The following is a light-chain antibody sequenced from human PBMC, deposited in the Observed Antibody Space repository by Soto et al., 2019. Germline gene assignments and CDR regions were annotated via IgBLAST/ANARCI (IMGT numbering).Light chain of an antibody. V-gene: IGKV1-5*01. Sequence: DIQMTQSPSTLSASVGDSVTITCRASQDISTWLAWYQQRPGKAPHLLIYDASRLQSGVPSRFSGSGSGTEFTLTVSSLQPDDFATYYCQHYNSYSEAFGQGTKVELK. J-gene: IGKJ1*01. CDR1: QDISTW. CDR3: QHYNSYSEA. CDR2: DAS.